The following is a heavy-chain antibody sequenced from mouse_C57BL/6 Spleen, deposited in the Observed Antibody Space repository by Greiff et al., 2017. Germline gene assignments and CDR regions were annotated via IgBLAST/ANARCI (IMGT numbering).Heavy chain of an antibody. D-gene: IGHD2-3*01. CDR2: IYPGNSDT. CDR3: ARGYDEDGPFAY. J-gene: IGHJ3*01. CDR1: GYTFTSYW. Sequence: EVQLQHSGTVLARPGASVKMSCKTSGYTFTSYWMHWVKQRPGQGLEWIGAIYPGNSDTSYNQKFKGKAKMTAVTSASTAYMELSSLTNKDSAVYDCARGYDEDGPFAYWGQGTLVTVSA. V-gene: IGHV1-5*01.